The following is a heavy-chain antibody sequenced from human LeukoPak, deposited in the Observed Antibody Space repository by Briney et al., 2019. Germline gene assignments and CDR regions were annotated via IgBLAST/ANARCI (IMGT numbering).Heavy chain of an antibody. CDR2: IRHDGSSK. Sequence: GGSLRLSCAASGFTFDDYGMSWVRQAPGKGLEWVAFIRHDGSSKYYADSVKGRFTISRDNSKNTLYLQMNSLRAEDTAVYYCARDRGGWTTVVTRKLDYYFDYWGQGTLVTVSS. D-gene: IGHD4-23*01. V-gene: IGHV3-30*02. J-gene: IGHJ4*02. CDR3: ARDRGGWTTVVTRKLDYYFDY. CDR1: GFTFDDYG.